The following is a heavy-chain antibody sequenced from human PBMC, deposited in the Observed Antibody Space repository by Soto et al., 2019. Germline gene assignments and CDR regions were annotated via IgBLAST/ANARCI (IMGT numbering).Heavy chain of an antibody. CDR1: GFTFSSYA. CDR2: ISSNGGST. CDR3: VKARSSYDRWFDP. Sequence: GSLRLSCSASGFTFSSYAMHWVRQAPGKGLEYVSAISSNGGSTYYADSVKGRFTISRDNSKNTLYLQMSSLRAEDTAVYYCVKARSSYDRWFDPWGQGTPVTVSS. D-gene: IGHD3-22*01. J-gene: IGHJ5*02. V-gene: IGHV3-64D*06.